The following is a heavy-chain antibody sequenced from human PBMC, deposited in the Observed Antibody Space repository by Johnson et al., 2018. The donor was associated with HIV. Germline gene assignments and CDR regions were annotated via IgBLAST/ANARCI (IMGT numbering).Heavy chain of an antibody. Sequence: VQVVESGGGVVQPGRSLRLSCSASGFTFSNYGMQWVRQAPGKGLEWVAVISDDGNNKFYADSVKGRFSISRDNSKNSLSLQLNSLRPDDTAVYFCARDRPYSSSGRGAFDIWGQGTMVTVSS. V-gene: IGHV3-30*03. D-gene: IGHD6-13*01. J-gene: IGHJ3*02. CDR2: ISDDGNNK. CDR3: ARDRPYSSSGRGAFDI. CDR1: GFTFSNYG.